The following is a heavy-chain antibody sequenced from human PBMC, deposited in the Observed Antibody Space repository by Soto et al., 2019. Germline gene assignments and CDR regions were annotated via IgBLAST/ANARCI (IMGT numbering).Heavy chain of an antibody. D-gene: IGHD2-2*01. CDR3: ARDSADYYYYGMDV. J-gene: IGHJ6*02. CDR1: GFTSSRHS. V-gene: IGHV3-21*01. CDR2: ISSSSSYI. Sequence: PGGSLRLSCAASGFTSSRHSMNWVRQAPGKGLEWVSSISSSSSYIYYADSVKGRFTISRDNAKNSLYLQMNSLRAEDTAVYYCARDSADYYYYGMDVWGQGTTVTVSS.